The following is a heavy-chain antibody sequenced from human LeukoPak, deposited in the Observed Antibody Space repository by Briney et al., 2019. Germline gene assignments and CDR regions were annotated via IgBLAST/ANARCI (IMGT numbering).Heavy chain of an antibody. CDR3: AKRGVVIRVILVGFHKEAYYFDS. CDR2: IGASGGGT. CDR1: GITLSNYG. Sequence: GGSLRLSCAVSGITLSNYGMSWVRQAPGKGLEWVAGIGASGGGTNYADSVEGRFTISRDNPKNTLYLQMSSLRAEDTAVYFCAKRGVVIRVILVGFHKEAYYFDSWGQGALVTVSS. D-gene: IGHD3-10*01. J-gene: IGHJ4*02. V-gene: IGHV3-23*01.